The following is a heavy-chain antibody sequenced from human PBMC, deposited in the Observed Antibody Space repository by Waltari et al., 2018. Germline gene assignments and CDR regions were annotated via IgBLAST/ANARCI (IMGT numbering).Heavy chain of an antibody. J-gene: IGHJ4*02. V-gene: IGHV3-7*01. CDR2: IKQDGSEK. CDR3: ATEPYSSSYYFDY. D-gene: IGHD6-6*01. Sequence: EVQLVESGGGLVQPGGSLRLSCAASGFTFSSDWMGWVRQAPGKGLEWVANIKQDGSEKYYVDSVKGRFTISRDNAKNSLYLQMNSLRAEDTAVYYCATEPYSSSYYFDYWGQGTLVTVSS. CDR1: GFTFSSDW.